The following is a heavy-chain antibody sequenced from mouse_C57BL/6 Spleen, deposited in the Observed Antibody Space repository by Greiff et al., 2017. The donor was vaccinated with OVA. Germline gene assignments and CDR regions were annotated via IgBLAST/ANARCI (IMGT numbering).Heavy chain of an antibody. D-gene: IGHD2-3*01. CDR3: TKAYDGYDVDD. Sequence: VQLQQSGAELVRPGASVTLSCKASGYTFTDYEMHWVKQTPVHGLEWIGAIDPETGGTAYNQKFKGKAILTADKSSSTAYMELRSLTSEDSAVYYCTKAYDGYDVDDWGQGTTLTAAS. CDR2: IDPETGGT. J-gene: IGHJ2*01. CDR1: GYTFTDYE. V-gene: IGHV1-15*01.